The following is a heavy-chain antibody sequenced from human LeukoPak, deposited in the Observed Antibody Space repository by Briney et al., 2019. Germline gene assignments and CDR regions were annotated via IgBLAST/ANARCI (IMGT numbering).Heavy chain of an antibody. CDR1: GFTLSSYG. Sequence: GGSLRLSCAASGFTLSSYGMSWVRHAPGKGLEWVSAISGSGGSTYYADSVTGRFTISRDNSKNTLYLQMNSLRAEDTAVYYCAKVQGGSGSYYFDYWGQGTLVTVSS. CDR3: AKVQGGSGSYYFDY. D-gene: IGHD1-26*01. V-gene: IGHV3-23*01. J-gene: IGHJ4*02. CDR2: ISGSGGST.